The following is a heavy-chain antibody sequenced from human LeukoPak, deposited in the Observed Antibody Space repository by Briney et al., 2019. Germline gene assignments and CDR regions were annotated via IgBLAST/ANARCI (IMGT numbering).Heavy chain of an antibody. Sequence: PGGSLRLSCAASGFTFISYNMNWVRQAPGKGLEWVSYISSGRPLIYYADSVKGRFTVSRDGAKSSLYLQMNSLRAEDSAVYYCARDGNRDGDMDVWGKGTTVTVSS. V-gene: IGHV3-48*01. CDR1: GFTFISYN. D-gene: IGHD1-1*01. J-gene: IGHJ6*03. CDR2: ISSGRPLI. CDR3: ARDGNRDGDMDV.